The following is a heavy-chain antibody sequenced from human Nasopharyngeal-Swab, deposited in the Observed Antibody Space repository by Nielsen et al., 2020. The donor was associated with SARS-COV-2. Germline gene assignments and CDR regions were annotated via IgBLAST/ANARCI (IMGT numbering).Heavy chain of an antibody. CDR2: IYYSGIT. V-gene: IGHV4-31*03. J-gene: IGHJ4*02. D-gene: IGHD6-13*01. CDR3: ASLPRIAAAGTGNDY. Sequence: SETLSLPCTVSGFSFSSFGYYWSCIRQHPGKGLEWIGYIYYSGITYYNPSLKSRVTISVDTSKNQFSLKLSSVTAADTAVYYCASLPRIAAAGTGNDYWGQGTLVTVSS. CDR1: GFSFSSFGYY.